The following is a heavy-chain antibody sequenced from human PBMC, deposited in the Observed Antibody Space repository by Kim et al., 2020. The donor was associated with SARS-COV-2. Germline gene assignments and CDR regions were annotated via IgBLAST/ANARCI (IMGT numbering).Heavy chain of an antibody. V-gene: IGHV4-39*01. Sequence: SETLSLTCTVSGGSISSSSYYWGWIRQPPGKGLEWIGSIYYSGSTYYNPSLKSRVTISVDTSKNQFSLKLSSVTAADTAVYYCARPPYYYDSSGHRGDYWGQGTLVTVSS. CDR2: IYYSGST. J-gene: IGHJ4*02. CDR1: GGSISSSSYY. D-gene: IGHD3-22*01. CDR3: ARPPYYYDSSGHRGDY.